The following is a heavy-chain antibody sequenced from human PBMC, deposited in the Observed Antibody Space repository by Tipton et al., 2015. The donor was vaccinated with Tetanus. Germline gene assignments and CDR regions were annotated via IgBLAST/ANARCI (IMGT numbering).Heavy chain of an antibody. J-gene: IGHJ4*02. D-gene: IGHD3-3*01. CDR1: GGSIRSGSYQ. CDR2: TSPSGRT. Sequence: LRLSCTVSGGSIRSGSYQWNWIRQPPGKGLEWLAYTSPSGRTNSNYSLKSRITISQDMSQNQFSLRLASVTAAGTAVYYCARANYDFPKKGPFDSWGQGSLVIVSS. CDR3: ARANYDFPKKGPFDS. V-gene: IGHV4-61*01.